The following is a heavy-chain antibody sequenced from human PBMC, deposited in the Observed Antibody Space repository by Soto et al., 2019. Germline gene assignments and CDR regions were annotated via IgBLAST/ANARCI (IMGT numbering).Heavy chain of an antibody. J-gene: IGHJ4*02. CDR3: ARYRRHVSHFDY. CDR1: GFTFSSYW. D-gene: IGHD3-16*02. V-gene: IGHV3-7*03. CDR2: IKQDGSEK. Sequence: GGSLRLSCAASGFTFSSYWMSWVRQAPGKGLEWVANIKQDGSEKYYLDSVKVRFTISRDNAKNSLYLQMNSLRAEDTAWYYCARYRRHVSHFDYWGQGTLVTVSS.